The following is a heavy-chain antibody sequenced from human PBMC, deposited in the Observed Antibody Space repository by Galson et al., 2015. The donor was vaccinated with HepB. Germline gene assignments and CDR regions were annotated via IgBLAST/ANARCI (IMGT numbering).Heavy chain of an antibody. CDR2: ISWNSGSI. D-gene: IGHD6-19*01. Sequence: SLRLSCAASGFTFDDYAMHWVRQAPGKGLEWVSGISWNSGSIGYADSVKGRFTISRDNAKNSLYLQMNSLRAEDTALYYCAKAHLITNNGWFVIEAFDIWGQGTMVTVSS. CDR3: AKAHLITNNGWFVIEAFDI. J-gene: IGHJ3*02. CDR1: GFTFDDYA. V-gene: IGHV3-9*01.